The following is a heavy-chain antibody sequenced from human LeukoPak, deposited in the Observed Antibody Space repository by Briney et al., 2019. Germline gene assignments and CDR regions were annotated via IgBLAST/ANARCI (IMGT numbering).Heavy chain of an antibody. Sequence: TGGSLRLSCAASGFTFSSYGMHWVRQARGKGLEWVAVISYDGSNKYYADSVKGRFTISRDNSKNTLYLQMNSLRAEDTAVYYCARGAAAGNGGGNWFYPWGQGTLVTVSS. CDR1: GFTFSSYG. J-gene: IGHJ5*02. CDR3: ARGAAAGNGGGNWFYP. D-gene: IGHD6-13*01. V-gene: IGHV3-30*03. CDR2: ISYDGSNK.